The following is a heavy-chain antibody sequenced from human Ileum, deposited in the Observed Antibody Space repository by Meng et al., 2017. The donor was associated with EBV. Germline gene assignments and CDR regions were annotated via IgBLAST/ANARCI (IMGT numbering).Heavy chain of an antibody. CDR3: ASNGAFSLDH. CDR2: IHHTRGP. Sequence: QLQLQESGPGLVGPSGTLSLPCSVSGDSISNEHWWSWVRQSPGKGLEWIGEIHHTRGPNYNPSLKSRVIISVDKSNNHFSLRLSAVTAADTAVYYCASNGAFSLDHWGQGTLVTVSS. J-gene: IGHJ4*02. V-gene: IGHV4-4*02. CDR1: GDSISNEHW. D-gene: IGHD2-8*01.